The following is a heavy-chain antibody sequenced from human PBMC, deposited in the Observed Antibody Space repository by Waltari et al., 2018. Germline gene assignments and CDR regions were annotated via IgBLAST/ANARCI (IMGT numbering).Heavy chain of an antibody. J-gene: IGHJ6*03. CDR2: IFHSWSA. Sequence: QMQLQESGPGLVKPSETLSPTCTAYGVSMTNVMYSFDWFRQPPGKGLAGIAGIFHSWSASYNPSLESRFTISVDTSRNQLSLTLTSVTATDTAVYHCAILDTHIRDYKYYMDVWGKGTTVTVSS. CDR1: GVSMTNVMYS. CDR3: AILDTHIRDYKYYMDV. V-gene: IGHV4-39*01. D-gene: IGHD5-18*01.